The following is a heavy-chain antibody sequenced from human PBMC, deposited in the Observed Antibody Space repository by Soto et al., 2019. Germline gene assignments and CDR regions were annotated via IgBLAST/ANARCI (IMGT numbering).Heavy chain of an antibody. CDR3: ERLVTGTQYYFDV. CDR2: IFYNGIT. D-gene: IGHD1-1*01. Sequence: ESLSPTCPVSGGSISSISHAWGWIRQSPGQGLEWIGNIFYNGITYYNPSLKSRVTISADTSKNHFSLKLRSVTVVDTAVYYCERLVTGTQYYFDVWGQGSLVTVYS. V-gene: IGHV4-39*02. J-gene: IGHJ4*02. CDR1: GGSISSISHA.